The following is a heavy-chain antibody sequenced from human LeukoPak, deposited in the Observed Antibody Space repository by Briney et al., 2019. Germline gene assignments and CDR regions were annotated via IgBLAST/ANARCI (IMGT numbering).Heavy chain of an antibody. D-gene: IGHD6-13*01. CDR3: ARASGGYSSQPSAFDI. Sequence: ASVKVSCKASGGTLSSYAISWVRQAPGQGLEWMGGIIPIFGTANYAQKFQGRVTITTDESTSTAYMELSSLRSEDTAVYYCARASGGYSSQPSAFDIWGQGTMVTVSS. CDR2: IIPIFGTA. J-gene: IGHJ3*02. CDR1: GGTLSSYA. V-gene: IGHV1-69*05.